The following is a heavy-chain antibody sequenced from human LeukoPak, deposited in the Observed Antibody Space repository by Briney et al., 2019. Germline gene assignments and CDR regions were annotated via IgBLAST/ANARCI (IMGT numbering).Heavy chain of an antibody. CDR2: ISSSSSYI. J-gene: IGHJ5*02. CDR3: ARGGTYYYGSGSYRS. Sequence: GGSLRLSCAASGFTFSSYSMNWVRQAPGKGLEWVSSISSSSSYIYYADSVKGRFTISRDNVKNSLYLQMNSLRAEDTAVYYCARGGTYYYGSGSYRSWGQGTLVTVSS. CDR1: GFTFSSYS. D-gene: IGHD3-10*01. V-gene: IGHV3-21*01.